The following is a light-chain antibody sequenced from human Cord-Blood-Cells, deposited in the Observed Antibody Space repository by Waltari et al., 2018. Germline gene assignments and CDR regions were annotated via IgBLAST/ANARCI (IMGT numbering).Light chain of an antibody. CDR1: SSDVGSYNL. J-gene: IGLJ3*02. Sequence: QSALPQPASVSGSPGQSITISCTGTSSDVGSYNLVSWYQQHPGKAPKLMIYEGSKRPSVVSNRFSGSNAGNTASLTISGLQAEDEADYYCCSYAGSSTWVFGGGTKLTVL. CDR3: CSYAGSSTWV. V-gene: IGLV2-23*01. CDR2: EGS.